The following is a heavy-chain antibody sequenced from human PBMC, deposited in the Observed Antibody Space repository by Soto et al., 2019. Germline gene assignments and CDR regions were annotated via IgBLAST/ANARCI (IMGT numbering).Heavy chain of an antibody. J-gene: IGHJ6*02. CDR1: GYTFTSYG. CDR2: ISAYNGNT. D-gene: IGHD6-13*01. Sequence: ASVKLSCKASGYTFTSYGLSWVRQAPEQGLEWMGWISAYNGNTNYAQKLQGRVTMTTDTSTSTAYMELRSLRSDDTAVYYCARRETKYSSSWRYYYYYGMDVWGQGTTVTVSS. CDR3: ARRETKYSSSWRYYYYYGMDV. V-gene: IGHV1-18*01.